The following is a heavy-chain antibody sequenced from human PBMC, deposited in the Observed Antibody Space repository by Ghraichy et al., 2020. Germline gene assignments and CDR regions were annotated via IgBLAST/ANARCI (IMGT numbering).Heavy chain of an antibody. CDR2: ISGSGGST. V-gene: IGHV3-23*01. CDR3: AKDRYYGSGSYYYYYYYMDV. Sequence: LSLTCAASGFTFSDYAMSWVRQAPGKGLEWVSAISGSGGSTYYADSVKGRFTISRDNSKNTLYLQMNSLRAEDTAVYYCAKDRYYGSGSYYYYYYYMDVWGKGTTVTVSS. J-gene: IGHJ6*03. D-gene: IGHD3-10*01. CDR1: GFTFSDYA.